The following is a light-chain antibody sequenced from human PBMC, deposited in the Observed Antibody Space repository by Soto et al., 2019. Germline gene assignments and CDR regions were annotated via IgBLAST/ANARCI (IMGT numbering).Light chain of an antibody. Sequence: QSALTQPPSASGSPGQSVTLSCTGTTSDVGGYNYVSWYQQHPGKAPQLMIYEVSKRHSGVPDRFSGSKSGNTASLNVSGLQAEDGADYYCSSYAGSNNFVFGTGTKLTVL. CDR2: EVS. CDR1: TSDVGGYNY. CDR3: SSYAGSNNFV. J-gene: IGLJ1*01. V-gene: IGLV2-8*01.